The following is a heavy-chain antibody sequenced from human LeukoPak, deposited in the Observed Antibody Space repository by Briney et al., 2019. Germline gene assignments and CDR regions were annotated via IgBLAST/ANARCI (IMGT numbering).Heavy chain of an antibody. J-gene: IGHJ4*02. CDR3: ARVGRDSKYGYFDF. CDR2: IKRDESEK. Sequence: GGSLRLSCAASGFTFSTYWMSWARQAPGKGLEWVANIKRDESEKYYMDSVKGRFTISRDNAKNSLSLQMSSLRADDTAVYYCARVGRDSKYGYFDFWGQGTLVTVSS. CDR1: GFTFSTYW. D-gene: IGHD4-11*01. V-gene: IGHV3-7*01.